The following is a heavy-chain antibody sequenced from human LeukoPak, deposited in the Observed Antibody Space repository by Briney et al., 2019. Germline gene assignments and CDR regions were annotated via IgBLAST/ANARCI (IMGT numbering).Heavy chain of an antibody. V-gene: IGHV1-18*01. CDR2: MSAYNGNT. D-gene: IGHD3-10*01. CDR1: GYAFTSFG. Sequence: GASVKVSCNASGYAFTSFGISWVRQAPGQGLEWVGWMSAYNGNTNYAQKLQGRVTMSTATSTSTAYMELRSLRSDDTAVYYCARATMIRGVINGYYYIDVWGKGTTVTISS. CDR3: ARATMIRGVINGYYYIDV. J-gene: IGHJ6*03.